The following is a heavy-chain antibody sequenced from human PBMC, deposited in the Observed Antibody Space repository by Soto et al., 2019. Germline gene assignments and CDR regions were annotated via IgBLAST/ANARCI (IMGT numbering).Heavy chain of an antibody. V-gene: IGHV4-4*07. J-gene: IGHJ5*02. Sequence: SETVSLTCSVSGGSISKFYWSWIRKTAGKGLEWMGRVYATGTTDYNPSLRSRVAMSVDISRKTFSLRLTSVTAADTGMYYCVRDGSKTLRDWFDPSGPGKLVTVSS. CDR1: GGSISKFY. CDR3: VRDGSKTLRDWFDP. D-gene: IGHD3-10*01. CDR2: VYATGTT.